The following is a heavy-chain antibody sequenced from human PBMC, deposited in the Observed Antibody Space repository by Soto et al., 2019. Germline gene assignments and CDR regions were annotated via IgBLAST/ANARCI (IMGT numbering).Heavy chain of an antibody. CDR3: ARGVTAMASESYYFDY. Sequence: GSLRLSCAASGFTFSSYCMSWVRQSPWKGLGWVANIKQDGSEKYYVDSVKGRFTISRDNAKNSLYLQMNSLRAEDTAVYYCARGVTAMASESYYFDYWGQGTLVTVSS. D-gene: IGHD5-18*01. CDR2: IKQDGSEK. J-gene: IGHJ4*02. CDR1: GFTFSSYC. V-gene: IGHV3-7*01.